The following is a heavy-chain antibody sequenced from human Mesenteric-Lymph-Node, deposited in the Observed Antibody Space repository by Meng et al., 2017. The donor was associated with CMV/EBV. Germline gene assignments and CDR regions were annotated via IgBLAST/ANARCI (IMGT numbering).Heavy chain of an antibody. V-gene: IGHV4-59*01. D-gene: IGHD2-2*01. CDR2: IYYSGST. CDR3: AREHCSSTSCPLAFDI. CDR1: GDSISPYY. J-gene: IGHJ3*02. Sequence: SETLSLTCTVSGDSISPYYWSWIRQPPGKGLEWIGYIYYSGSTNYNPSLKSRVTMSVDTSKNQFSLKLSSVTAADTAVYSCAREHCSSTSCPLAFDIWGQGTMVTVSS.